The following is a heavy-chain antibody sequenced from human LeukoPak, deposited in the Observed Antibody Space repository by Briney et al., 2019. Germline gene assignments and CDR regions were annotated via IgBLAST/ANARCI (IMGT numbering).Heavy chain of an antibody. CDR3: AREEGDYGDYGVWYFDL. J-gene: IGHJ2*01. V-gene: IGHV3-21*06. D-gene: IGHD4-17*01. CDR1: GFTFNTYS. CDR2: IDSSGGYM. Sequence: GGSLRLSCEASGFTFNTYSMNWARQAPGKGLEWVSSIDSSGGYMFYADSVKGRFIISRDNAKDSLYLQMNSLRAEDTAVYYCAREEGDYGDYGVWYFDLWGRGTLVTVSS.